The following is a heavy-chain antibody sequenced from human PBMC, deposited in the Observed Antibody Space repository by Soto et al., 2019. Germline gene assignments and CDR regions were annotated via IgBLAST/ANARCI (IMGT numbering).Heavy chain of an antibody. CDR2: ISSSSSYI. CDR3: ARGECSSISCYAYYYYGMDV. Sequence: GGSLRLSCAASGFTFSSYSMNWVRQAPGKGLEWVSSISSSSSYIYYADSVKGRFTISRDNAKNSLYLQMNSLRAEDTAVYYCARGECSSISCYAYYYYGMDVWGQGTTVTVSS. J-gene: IGHJ6*02. V-gene: IGHV3-21*01. CDR1: GFTFSSYS. D-gene: IGHD2-2*01.